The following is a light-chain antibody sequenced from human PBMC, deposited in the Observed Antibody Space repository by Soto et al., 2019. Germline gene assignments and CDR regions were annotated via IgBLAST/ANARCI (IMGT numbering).Light chain of an antibody. CDR2: RNN. CDR1: SSNIGSNY. Sequence: QSALTQPPSASGTPGQRVTTSCSGSSSNIGSNYVYWYQQLPGTAPKLLIYRNNQRPSGVPDRFSGSKSGTSASLAISGLRSEDEADYYCAAWDDSLSAHYVFGTGTKVTVL. CDR3: AAWDDSLSAHYV. J-gene: IGLJ1*01. V-gene: IGLV1-47*01.